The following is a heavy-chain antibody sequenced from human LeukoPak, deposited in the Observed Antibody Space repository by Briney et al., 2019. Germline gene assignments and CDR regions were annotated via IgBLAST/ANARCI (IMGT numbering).Heavy chain of an antibody. V-gene: IGHV5-51*01. CDR1: GYSFTSYW. D-gene: IGHD6-13*01. Sequence: GESLKISCKGSGYSFTSYWIGWVRQMPGKGLEWMGIIYPGDSDTRYSPSFQGQVIISADKSISTAYLQWSSLKASDTAMYYCASHGSSTEYYYGMDVWGKGTTVTVSS. CDR3: ASHGSSTEYYYGMDV. J-gene: IGHJ6*04. CDR2: IYPGDSDT.